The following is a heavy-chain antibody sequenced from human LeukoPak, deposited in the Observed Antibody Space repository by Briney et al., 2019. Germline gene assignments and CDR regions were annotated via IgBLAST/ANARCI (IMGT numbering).Heavy chain of an antibody. J-gene: IGHJ4*02. CDR3: AREVRITGTTAGYFDY. D-gene: IGHD1-20*01. Sequence: ETLSLTCAVYGGSFSGYYWSWVRQAPGKGLEWVSGINWNGGSTGYADSVKGRFTISRDNAKNSLYLQMNSLRAEDTALYYCAREVRITGTTAGYFDYWGQGTLVTVSS. CDR2: INWNGGST. CDR1: GGSFSGYY. V-gene: IGHV3-20*04.